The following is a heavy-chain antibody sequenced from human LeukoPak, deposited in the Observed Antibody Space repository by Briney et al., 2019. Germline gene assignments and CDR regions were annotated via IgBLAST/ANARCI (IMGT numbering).Heavy chain of an antibody. V-gene: IGHV1-2*02. CDR3: ARDRRSSGWYGGLDWFDP. D-gene: IGHD6-19*01. CDR2: INPNSGGT. CDR1: GYTFTGYY. Sequence: ASVKVSFKASGYTFTGYYMHWVRQAPGQGLEWMGWINPNSGGTNYAQKFQGRVTMTRDTSISTAYMELSRLRSDDTAVYYCARDRRSSGWYGGLDWFDPWGQGTLVTVSS. J-gene: IGHJ5*02.